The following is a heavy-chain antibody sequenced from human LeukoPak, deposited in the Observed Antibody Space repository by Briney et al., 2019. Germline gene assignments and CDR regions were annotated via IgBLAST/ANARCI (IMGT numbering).Heavy chain of an antibody. Sequence: QPGGSLRLSCAASGFTSGSYTMHWVRQGPGKGLEYVSGISSSGGSTYFANSLKGRFTISRDNSKNTLYLQMGSLRAEDMAVYYCARGDYSNAYRRYYYMDVWGKGTTVTVSS. V-gene: IGHV3-64*01. CDR1: GFTSGSYT. D-gene: IGHD4-11*01. CDR2: ISSSGGST. J-gene: IGHJ6*03. CDR3: ARGDYSNAYRRYYYMDV.